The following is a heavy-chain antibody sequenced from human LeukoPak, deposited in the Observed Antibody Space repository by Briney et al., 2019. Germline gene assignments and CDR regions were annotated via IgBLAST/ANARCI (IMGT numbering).Heavy chain of an antibody. CDR3: AGEGGDYYSMDV. CDR2: IIPIFATP. V-gene: IGHV1-69*05. J-gene: IGHJ6*03. D-gene: IGHD3-10*01. Sequence: GASVKVSCKASGGTFTSYAINWVRQAPGQGLEWMGGIIPIFATPNYAQRFQGRVTITTDESRSTAYMDLSTLRSEDTAIYYCAGEGGDYYSMDVWGKGTTVTVSS. CDR1: GGTFTSYA.